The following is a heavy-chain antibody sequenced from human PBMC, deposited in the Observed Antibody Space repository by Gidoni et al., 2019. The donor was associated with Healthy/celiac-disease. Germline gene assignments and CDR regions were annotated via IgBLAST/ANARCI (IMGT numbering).Heavy chain of an antibody. J-gene: IGHJ6*02. D-gene: IGHD3-3*01. V-gene: IGHV3-9*01. Sequence: EVQLVESGGGLVQPGRSLRLSCAASGFTFDDSAMQWVRQAPGKGLEWVSGISWNSGSIGYADSVKGRFTISRDNAKNSLYLQMNSLRAEDTALYYCAKDIGTGITIFGVATELYYGMDVWGQGTTVTVSS. CDR1: GFTFDDSA. CDR3: AKDIGTGITIFGVATELYYGMDV. CDR2: ISWNSGSI.